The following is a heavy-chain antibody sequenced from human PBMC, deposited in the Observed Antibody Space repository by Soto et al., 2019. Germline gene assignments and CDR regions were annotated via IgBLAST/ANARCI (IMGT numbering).Heavy chain of an antibody. CDR3: ARVASTSSSATVGYYYGMDV. Sequence: GASVKVSCKASGYTFTGYYMHWLRQAPGQGLEWMGWINPNSGGTNYAQKFQGWVTMTRDTSISTAYMELSRLRSDDTAVYYCARVASTSSSATVGYYYGMDVWGQGTTVTVSS. V-gene: IGHV1-2*04. CDR2: INPNSGGT. J-gene: IGHJ6*02. D-gene: IGHD6-6*01. CDR1: GYTFTGYY.